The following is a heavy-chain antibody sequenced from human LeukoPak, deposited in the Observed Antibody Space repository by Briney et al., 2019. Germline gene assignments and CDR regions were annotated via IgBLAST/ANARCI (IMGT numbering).Heavy chain of an antibody. D-gene: IGHD3-22*01. CDR1: GFTFSSYA. Sequence: GGSLRLSCAASGFTFSSYAMHWVRQAPGKGLEWVSSISSSSSYIYYADSVKGRFTISRDNAKNSLYLQMNSLRAEDTAVYYCARVLGDSSGYYSHYYYYYMDVWGKGTTVTVSS. CDR3: ARVLGDSSGYYSHYYYYYMDV. V-gene: IGHV3-21*01. J-gene: IGHJ6*03. CDR2: ISSSSSYI.